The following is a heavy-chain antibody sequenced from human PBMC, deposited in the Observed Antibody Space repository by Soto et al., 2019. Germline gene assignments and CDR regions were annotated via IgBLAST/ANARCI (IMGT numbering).Heavy chain of an antibody. CDR3: ARRWGRTFDY. V-gene: IGHV4-59*08. CDR1: GSSISTYY. D-gene: IGHD7-27*01. J-gene: IGHJ4*02. CDR2: IYYSGST. Sequence: PSETLSLTCTFSGSSISTYYWSWIRQPPGKGLEWIGYIYYSGSTNYNPSLKSRVTISVDTSKNQFSLKLSSVTAADTAVYYCARRWGRTFDYWGQGTLVTVSS.